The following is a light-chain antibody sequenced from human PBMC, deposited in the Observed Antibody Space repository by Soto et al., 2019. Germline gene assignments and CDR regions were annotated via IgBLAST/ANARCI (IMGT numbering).Light chain of an antibody. CDR1: SANIGAGYH. CDR2: GDS. Sequence: QSLGTQPPWVSVAPGHRVTISCTGSSANIGAGYHVHWYQQLPGAAPKLLIFGDSNRPSGVPDRFSGSKSGTSASLAITGLQADDEADYYCQSSDSRLSGSDVFGTGTKVTVL. CDR3: QSSDSRLSGSDV. V-gene: IGLV1-40*02. J-gene: IGLJ1*01.